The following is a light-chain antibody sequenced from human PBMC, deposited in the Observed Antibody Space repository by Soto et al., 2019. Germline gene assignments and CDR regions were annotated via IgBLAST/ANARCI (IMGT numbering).Light chain of an antibody. CDR1: QSVSSSY. Sequence: EVVLTQSPGTLSLSPGERATLSCRASQSVSSSYFAWYQQKPGQAPRLLIYAVSSRATGIPDRFSGTGSGTDVTLTISRLEPEDVAGYYCQQYDRSHLTFGGGTKVEI. V-gene: IGKV3-20*01. CDR3: QQYDRSHLT. J-gene: IGKJ4*01. CDR2: AVS.